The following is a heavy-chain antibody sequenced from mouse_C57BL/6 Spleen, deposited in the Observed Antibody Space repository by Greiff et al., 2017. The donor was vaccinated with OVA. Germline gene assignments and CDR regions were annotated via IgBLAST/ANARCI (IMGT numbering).Heavy chain of an antibody. Sequence: EVKLVESGGGLVKPGGSLKLSCAASGFTFSSYAMSWVRQTPEKRLEWVATISDGGSYTYYPDNVKGRFTISRDNAKNNLYLQMSHLKSEDTAMYYCARDDYYDYDGYAMDDWGQGTSVTVSS. CDR1: GFTFSSYA. J-gene: IGHJ4*01. D-gene: IGHD2-4*01. V-gene: IGHV5-4*01. CDR3: ARDDYYDYDGYAMDD. CDR2: ISDGGSYT.